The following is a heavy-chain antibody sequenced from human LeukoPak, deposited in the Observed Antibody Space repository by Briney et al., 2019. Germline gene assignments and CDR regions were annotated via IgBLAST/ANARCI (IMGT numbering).Heavy chain of an antibody. Sequence: PGGSLTLSCAASEFTVSVNYMSWVRQAPGKGLEWVSFIYSGGSTYYADSVKGRFTISRDNSKNTVSLQMNSLRGDDTAVYYCAKDDAWGRYKDWGQGTLVTVSS. D-gene: IGHD3-16*01. CDR2: IYSGGST. CDR3: AKDDAWGRYKD. J-gene: IGHJ1*01. V-gene: IGHV3-53*01. CDR1: EFTVSVNY.